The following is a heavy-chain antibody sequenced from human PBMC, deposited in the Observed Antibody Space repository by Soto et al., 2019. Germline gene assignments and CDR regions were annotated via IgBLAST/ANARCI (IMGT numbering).Heavy chain of an antibody. CDR3: ARDHATEGYYDFWSGYPYLDY. Sequence: ASVKVSCKASGYTFTSYGISWVRQAPGQGLEWMGWICAYNGNTNYAQKLQGRVTMTTDTSTSTAYMELRSLRSGDTAVYYCARDHATEGYYDFWSGYPYLDYWRQGTLVTVSS. CDR1: GYTFTSYG. D-gene: IGHD3-3*01. J-gene: IGHJ4*02. V-gene: IGHV1-18*01. CDR2: ICAYNGNT.